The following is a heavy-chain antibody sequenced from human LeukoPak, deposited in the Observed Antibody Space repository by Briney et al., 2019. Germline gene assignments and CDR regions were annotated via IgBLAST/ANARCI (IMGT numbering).Heavy chain of an antibody. CDR1: GFTFSSYW. CDR2: IKQDGSEK. CDR3: AKGLGGSSGWFYFDY. J-gene: IGHJ4*02. D-gene: IGHD6-19*01. V-gene: IGHV3-7*01. Sequence: GGSLRLSCAASGFTFSSYWMSWVRQAPGKGLEWVANIKQDGSEKYYVDSVKGRFTISRDNAKNSLYLQMNSLRAEDTAVYYCAKGLGGSSGWFYFDYWGQGALVTVSS.